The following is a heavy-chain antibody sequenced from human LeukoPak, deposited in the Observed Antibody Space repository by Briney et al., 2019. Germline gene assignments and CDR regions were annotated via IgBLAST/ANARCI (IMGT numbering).Heavy chain of an antibody. Sequence: GASVKVSCKASRDTFATYYMHWVRQAPGQGLEWMGIINPSGGSTSYAQKFQGRVTMTRDMSTSTVYMELSSLRSEDTAVYYCAGNPLGYCSGGSCYSPYDAFDIWGQGTMVTVSS. CDR3: AGNPLGYCSGGSCYSPYDAFDI. CDR1: RDTFATYY. D-gene: IGHD2-15*01. J-gene: IGHJ3*02. V-gene: IGHV1-46*01. CDR2: INPSGGST.